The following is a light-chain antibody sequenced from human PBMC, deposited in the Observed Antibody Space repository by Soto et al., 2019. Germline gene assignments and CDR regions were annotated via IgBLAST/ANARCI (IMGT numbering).Light chain of an antibody. J-gene: IGKJ1*01. CDR1: QSIGSW. CDR3: HQYNSYWT. CDR2: KTS. Sequence: DIQMTQSPSSLSASVGDRVTITCRASQSIGSWLAWYQQKPGKAPKLLIYKTSILENGVPSRFSGSGSGTEFTLSISSLQPDDFATYYCHQYNSYWTCGQGTKVDIK. V-gene: IGKV1-5*03.